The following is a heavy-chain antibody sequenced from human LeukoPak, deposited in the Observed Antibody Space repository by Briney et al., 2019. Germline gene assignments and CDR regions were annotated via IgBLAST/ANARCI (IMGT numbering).Heavy chain of an antibody. CDR1: GFTFSSYS. J-gene: IGHJ4*02. D-gene: IGHD2-2*01. CDR2: ISSSSSTI. V-gene: IGHV3-48*01. CDR3: ARDGCSSTSCSFDY. Sequence: GGSLRLSCAASGFTFSSYSMNWVRQAPGKGLEWVSYISSSSSTIYYADSVKGRFTISRDNAKNSLYLQMNSLRAEDTAVYYCARDGCSSTSCSFDYWGQGTVVTVSS.